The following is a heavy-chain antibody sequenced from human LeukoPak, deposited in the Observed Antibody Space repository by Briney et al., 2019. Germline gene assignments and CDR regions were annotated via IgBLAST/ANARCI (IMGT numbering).Heavy chain of an antibody. D-gene: IGHD3-10*01. V-gene: IGHV3-23*01. Sequence: PGGSLRLSCAASGFTFSSYAMSWVRQAPGKGLEWVSAISGSGGSTYYADSVKGRFTISRDNSKNTLYLQMNSLRAEDTAVYYCAKDPDETRTYYYGSGTGANWFDPWGQGTLVTVSS. CDR2: ISGSGGST. CDR3: AKDPDETRTYYYGSGTGANWFDP. CDR1: GFTFSSYA. J-gene: IGHJ5*02.